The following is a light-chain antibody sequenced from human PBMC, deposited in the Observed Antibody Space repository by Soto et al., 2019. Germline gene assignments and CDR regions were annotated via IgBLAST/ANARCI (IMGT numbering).Light chain of an antibody. J-gene: IGKJ3*01. Sequence: EIVLTQSPATLSLSPGERVTLSCRASQNVSTYLAWYQQKPRQAPRLLIYDASDSATGIPARFSGSRSGTDFTLTIPPPQPEDSAVYYYQQRTHSLTFGPGTIVVIK. CDR2: DAS. CDR1: QNVSTY. V-gene: IGKV3-11*01. CDR3: QQRTHSLT.